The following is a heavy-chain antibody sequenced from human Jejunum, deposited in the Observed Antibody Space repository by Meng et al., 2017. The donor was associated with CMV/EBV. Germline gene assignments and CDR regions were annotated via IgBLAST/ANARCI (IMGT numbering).Heavy chain of an antibody. D-gene: IGHD6-13*01. CDR3: ARAGTSSPKTLDS. Sequence: APSGFTFSNYWMHWVRQAPGKGLVWVSRINSDGSSTSYADSVKGRFTISRDNAKNTLYLQMNSLRAEDTAVYYCARAGTSSPKTLDSWGQGTLVTVSS. CDR2: INSDGSST. J-gene: IGHJ4*02. CDR1: GFTFSNYW. V-gene: IGHV3-74*01.